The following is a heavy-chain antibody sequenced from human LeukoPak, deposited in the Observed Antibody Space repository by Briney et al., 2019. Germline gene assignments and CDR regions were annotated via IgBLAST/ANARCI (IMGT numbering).Heavy chain of an antibody. CDR1: GFTFSSYA. V-gene: IGHV3-23*01. Sequence: GGSLRLSCAASGFTFSSYAMSWVRQAPGKGLEWVSAISGSGGSTYYADSIKGRFTISRDNANNFLYLQMNSLRAEDTAVYYCATETNGRHYDYWGQGTLLTVSS. CDR2: ISGSGGST. J-gene: IGHJ4*02. D-gene: IGHD1-14*01. CDR3: ATETNGRHYDY.